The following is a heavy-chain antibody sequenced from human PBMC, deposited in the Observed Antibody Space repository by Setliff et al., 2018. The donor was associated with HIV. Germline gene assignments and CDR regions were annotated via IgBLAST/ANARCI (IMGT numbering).Heavy chain of an antibody. V-gene: IGHV4-38-2*01. J-gene: IGHJ4*02. CDR1: GYSIRDNFF. Sequence: SETLSLTCAVSGYSIRDNFFWGWVRQPPGKGLEWIGSIFYTGTTYYNPSLKSRVTISVDTSKDQFSLKLNSVTAADTAVYYCARGRHGLGLDVWGQGTLVTVSS. CDR2: IFYTGTT. D-gene: IGHD3-10*01. CDR3: ARGRHGLGLDV.